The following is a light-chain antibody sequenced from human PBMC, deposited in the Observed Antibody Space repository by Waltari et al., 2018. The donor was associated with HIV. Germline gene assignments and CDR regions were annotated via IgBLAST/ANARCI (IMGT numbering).Light chain of an antibody. J-gene: IGLJ2*01. V-gene: IGLV1-44*01. CDR3: AAWDESLNGLFGGL. CDR1: RFHIGSNS. CDR2: NNN. Sequence: VLTQPPSASGTPGQRVTIACSGGRFHIGSNSVPWYQPLPGTAPRLLIFNNNQRPSGVPDRFSGSKSGTSASLAISGLQSEDEADYYCAAWDESLNGLFGGLFGGGTKLTVL.